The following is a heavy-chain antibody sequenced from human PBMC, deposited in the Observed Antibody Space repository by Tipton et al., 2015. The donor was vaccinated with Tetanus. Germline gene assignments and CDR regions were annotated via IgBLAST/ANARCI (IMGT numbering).Heavy chain of an antibody. CDR2: IYYSGST. CDR3: ARGGRYDYGVQGWFDP. D-gene: IGHD4-17*01. J-gene: IGHJ5*02. V-gene: IGHV4-59*01. CDR1: GGSISSYY. Sequence: TLSLTCTVSGGSISSYYWSWIRQPPGKGLEWIGYIYYSGSTNYNPSLKSRVTISVDTSKNQFSLKLSSVTPADTAVYYCARGGRYDYGVQGWFDPWGQGTLVTVSS.